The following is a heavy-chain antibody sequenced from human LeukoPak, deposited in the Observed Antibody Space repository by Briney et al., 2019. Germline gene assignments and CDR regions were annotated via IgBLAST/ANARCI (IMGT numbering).Heavy chain of an antibody. CDR1: DYTFTIYG. CDR2: ISAYNGNT. J-gene: IGHJ5*02. V-gene: IGHV1-18*01. D-gene: IGHD6-6*01. CDR3: ARDLIAVRPGWFDP. Sequence: GASVKVSCKASDYTFTIYGISWVRLAPGQGLEWMGWISAYNGNTNYAQQFQGRVTMTTDTSMSTAYMELRSLRSDDTAVYYCARDLIAVRPGWFDPWGQGSLVTVSS.